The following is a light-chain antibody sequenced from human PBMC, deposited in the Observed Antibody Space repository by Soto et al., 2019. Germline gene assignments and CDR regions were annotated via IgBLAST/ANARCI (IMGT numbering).Light chain of an antibody. V-gene: IGLV3-21*04. CDR3: QVWGNTSDHVV. CDR2: YDS. Sequence: SYELTQPPSVSVAPGKTARITCGGNNIGSKSVHWYQQKPGQAPVLVIYYDSDRPSGIPERFSGSNSGNTATLTISRVEAGDEADYYCQVWGNTSDHVVFGGGTKLTVL. CDR1: NIGSKS. J-gene: IGLJ2*01.